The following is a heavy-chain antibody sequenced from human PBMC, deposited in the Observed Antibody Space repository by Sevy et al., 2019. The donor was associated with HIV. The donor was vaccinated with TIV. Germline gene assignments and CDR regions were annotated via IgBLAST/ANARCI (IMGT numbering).Heavy chain of an antibody. D-gene: IGHD1-1*01. Sequence: GGSLRLSCAASGFTSSSFWMHWVRQAPGKGLEWVANIKQDGSEKYYVHSVKGRFTISRDNAKNSLYLQMNSLRAEDTAVYYCAREIGGGNSFWGQGTLVTVSS. J-gene: IGHJ4*02. V-gene: IGHV3-7*01. CDR3: AREIGGGNSF. CDR1: GFTSSSFW. CDR2: IKQDGSEK.